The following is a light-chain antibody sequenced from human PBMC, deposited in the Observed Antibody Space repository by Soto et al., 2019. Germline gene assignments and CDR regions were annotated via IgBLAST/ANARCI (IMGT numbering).Light chain of an antibody. Sequence: QSALTQPASVSGSPGQSITISCTGTSSDVGGYNFVSWYQHHPGKAPKLMIFEVSNRPSGVSTRFSGSQSGNTASLTISGLQAEDEADYYCSSYTSSDTYFFGTGTKLTVL. J-gene: IGLJ1*01. V-gene: IGLV2-14*01. CDR2: EVS. CDR3: SSYTSSDTYF. CDR1: SSDVGGYNF.